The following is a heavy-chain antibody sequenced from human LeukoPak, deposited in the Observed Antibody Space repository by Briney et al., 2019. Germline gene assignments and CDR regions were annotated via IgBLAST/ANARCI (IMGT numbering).Heavy chain of an antibody. CDR1: GGSFSGDY. CDR3: ARDMYYCGSDSYGMYV. CDR2: VNHRGGT. V-gene: IGHV4-34*01. D-gene: IGHD3-10*01. Sequence: SETLSLTCAVYGGSFSGDYWSGVRQPPGKGGEGRGEVNHRGGTNYNPSLKSRVTISVDTSKNQFSLKLSSVTAADTAVYYCARDMYYCGSDSYGMYVWGKGTTVTVSS. J-gene: IGHJ6*04.